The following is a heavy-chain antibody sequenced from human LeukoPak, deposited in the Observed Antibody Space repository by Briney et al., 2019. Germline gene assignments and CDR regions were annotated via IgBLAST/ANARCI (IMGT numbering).Heavy chain of an antibody. Sequence: SETLSLTCTVSGGSISPYYWNWIRQPAGKGLEWVGRIYASGSTNYNPPLKSRVSMSVDTSKNQLSLKVTSVTAADTAVYYCARDVEVPYFDYWGQGTLVTVSS. CDR1: GGSISPYY. V-gene: IGHV4-4*07. CDR3: ARDVEVPYFDY. D-gene: IGHD3-3*01. J-gene: IGHJ4*02. CDR2: IYASGST.